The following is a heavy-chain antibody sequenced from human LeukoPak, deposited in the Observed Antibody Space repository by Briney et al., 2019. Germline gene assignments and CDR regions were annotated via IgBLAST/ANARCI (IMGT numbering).Heavy chain of an antibody. CDR3: ATAFGFFDWLFDY. CDR1: GYTFTGYY. CDR2: INPNSGGT. J-gene: IGHJ4*02. Sequence: ASVKVSCKASGYTFTGYYMHWVRQAPGQGLEWMGWINPNSGGTNYAQKFQGRVTMTRDTSISTAYMELSRLRSDDTAVYYCATAFGFFDWLFDYWGQGTLVTVSS. V-gene: IGHV1-2*02. D-gene: IGHD3-9*01.